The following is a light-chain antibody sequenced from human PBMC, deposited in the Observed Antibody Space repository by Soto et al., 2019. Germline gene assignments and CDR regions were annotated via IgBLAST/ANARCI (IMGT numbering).Light chain of an antibody. V-gene: IGKV3-15*01. CDR2: NAS. CDR3: QQYDLATG. Sequence: EIVMTQSPDTLSVSPGERATLSCRASQSVSTNLAWYQQKPGQAPRLLIFNASTRATGTAARFSGSVSGKEFTLTISRLQSEDFAVYYCQQYDLATGFGGGTKVEIK. J-gene: IGKJ4*01. CDR1: QSVSTN.